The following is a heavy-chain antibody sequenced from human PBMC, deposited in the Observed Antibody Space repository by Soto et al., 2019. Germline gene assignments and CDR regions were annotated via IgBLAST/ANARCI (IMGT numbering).Heavy chain of an antibody. CDR1: GGTFSSYA. CDR2: IIPIFGTA. D-gene: IGHD5-18*01. CDR3: ARDIGQAIQLSPLGWVFDP. Sequence: QVQLVQSGAEVKKPGSSVKVSCKASGGTFSSYAISWVRQAPGQGLEWMGGIIPIFGTANYAQKFQGRVTITADESTSTAYMELSSLRSEDTAVYYCARDIGQAIQLSPLGWVFDPWGQGTLVTVSS. J-gene: IGHJ5*02. V-gene: IGHV1-69*12.